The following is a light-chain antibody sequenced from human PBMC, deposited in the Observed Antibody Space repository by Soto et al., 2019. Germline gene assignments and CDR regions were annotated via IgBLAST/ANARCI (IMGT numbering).Light chain of an antibody. CDR2: DSS. CDR1: QSVSSY. J-gene: IGKJ4*01. CDR3: QRRSNWPPAT. V-gene: IGKV3-11*01. Sequence: EIVLTQSPATLSLSPGERATLSCRASQSVSSYLAWYQQKPGQAPRLLIYDSSNRSTGIPARFRGSGSGTDFTLPTRSLEPEHFALYDCQRRSNWPPATFGGGTKVDI.